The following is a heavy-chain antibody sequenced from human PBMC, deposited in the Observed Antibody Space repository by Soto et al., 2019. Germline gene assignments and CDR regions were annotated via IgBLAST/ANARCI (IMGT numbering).Heavy chain of an antibody. CDR3: ARMATFCSLNWFGP. V-gene: IGHV1-8*01. CDR2: MNLGSGDT. Sequence: ASVTVSCKASVYSFTNNDVTWVRQATGQGLEWMGWMNLGSGDTGYAQKFQGRVTMTSDISIATAYMELSSLRSADTAIYYCARMATFCSLNWFGPWGQGTLVTVSS. D-gene: IGHD3-10*02. CDR1: VYSFTNND. J-gene: IGHJ5*02.